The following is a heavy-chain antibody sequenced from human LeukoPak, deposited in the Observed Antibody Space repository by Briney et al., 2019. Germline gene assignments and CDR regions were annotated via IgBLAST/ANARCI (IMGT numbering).Heavy chain of an antibody. Sequence: PGGSLRLSCAASGFTFSSYWMSWVRQAPGKGLEWVANIKQDGSEKYYVDSGKGRFTISRDNAKNSLYLQMNSLRAEDTAVYYCARGGNEGLTGPDYWGQGTLVTVSS. V-gene: IGHV3-7*04. D-gene: IGHD3-9*01. CDR3: ARGGNEGLTGPDY. CDR2: IKQDGSEK. J-gene: IGHJ4*02. CDR1: GFTFSSYW.